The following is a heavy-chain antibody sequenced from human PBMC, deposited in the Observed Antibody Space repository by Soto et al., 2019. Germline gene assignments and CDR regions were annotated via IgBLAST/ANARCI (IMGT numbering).Heavy chain of an antibody. J-gene: IGHJ4*02. D-gene: IGHD3-10*01. Sequence: SLRLSCAASGFTFSSYSMNWVRQAPGGGLEWFSSISDSSSYIYYADSVKGRFTISRDNAKNSLYLQMNSLRVEDTAVYYCAREPHKSVWFGEFPSTYYWGQCSLVTVAA. CDR3: AREPHKSVWFGEFPSTYY. CDR1: GFTFSSYS. CDR2: ISDSSSYI. V-gene: IGHV3-21*01.